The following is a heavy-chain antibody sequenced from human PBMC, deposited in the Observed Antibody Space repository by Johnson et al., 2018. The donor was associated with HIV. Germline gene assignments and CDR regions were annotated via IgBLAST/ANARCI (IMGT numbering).Heavy chain of an antibody. J-gene: IGHJ3*02. CDR2: IYSGGST. D-gene: IGHD4-17*01. CDR1: GFTFSRHA. CDR3: ARDVTKDAFDI. Sequence: MQLVESGGGVVQPERSVRLSCSASGFTFSRHAMHWVRQAPGKGLEWVSVIYSGGSTYYADSVKGRFTISRDNSKNTLYLQMNSLRAEDTAVYYCARDVTKDAFDIWGQGTMVTVSS. V-gene: IGHV3-66*01.